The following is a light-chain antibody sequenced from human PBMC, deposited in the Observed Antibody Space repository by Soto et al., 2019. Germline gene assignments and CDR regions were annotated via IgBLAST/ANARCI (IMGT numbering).Light chain of an antibody. V-gene: IGKV3-20*01. CDR1: QSVSSTY. Sequence: EIVLTQSPGTLSLSPGERATLSCRASQSVSSTYLAWYQQKPGQAPRLLLYGASSRATGIPDRFSGSGSGTDFTLTISRLEPEDFAVYYCQQYGSSPPYTFGQRTKLAIK. CDR3: QQYGSSPPYT. CDR2: GAS. J-gene: IGKJ2*01.